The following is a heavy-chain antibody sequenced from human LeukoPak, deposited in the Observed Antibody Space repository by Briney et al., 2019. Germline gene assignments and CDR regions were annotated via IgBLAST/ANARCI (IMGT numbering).Heavy chain of an antibody. V-gene: IGHV1-2*02. D-gene: IGHD2-2*01. CDR1: GYTFTGYY. CDR3: ARDCGDIVVDYYMDV. CDR2: INPNSGGT. J-gene: IGHJ6*03. Sequence: GASVKVSCKASGYTFTGYYMHWVRQAPGQGLEWMGWINPNSGGTNYAQKFQGRVTMTRDTSISTAYMELSRLRSDDTAVYYCARDCGDIVVDYYMDVWGKGTTVTISS.